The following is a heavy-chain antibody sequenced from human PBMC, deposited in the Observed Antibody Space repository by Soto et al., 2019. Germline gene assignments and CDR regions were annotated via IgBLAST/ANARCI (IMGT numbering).Heavy chain of an antibody. V-gene: IGHV2-5*02. D-gene: IGHD2-15*01. J-gene: IGHJ6*02. Sequence: QITLKESGPTLVKPTQTLTLTCTFSGFSVSTSGVGVAWIRQPPGKALEWLALIYWDGDGRYSPFLQSRVTITKDTSKNQVVLTMTNMDPVDTATYYCAHKGGRGAAMDVWGQGTTVTVSS. CDR2: IYWDGDG. CDR3: AHKGGRGAAMDV. CDR1: GFSVSTSGVG.